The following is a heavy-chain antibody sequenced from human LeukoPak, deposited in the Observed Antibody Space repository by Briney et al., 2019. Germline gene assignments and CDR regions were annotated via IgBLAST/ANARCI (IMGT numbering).Heavy chain of an antibody. CDR2: ISWNSGSI. V-gene: IGHV3-9*01. CDR3: ARSEYNWNYFDY. J-gene: IGHJ4*02. Sequence: GRSLRLSCAASGSTFDDYAMHWVRQAPGKGLEWVSGISWNSGSIGYADSVKGRFTISRDNAKNSLYLQMNSLRAEDTAVYYCARSEYNWNYFDYWGQGTLVTVSS. D-gene: IGHD1-20*01. CDR1: GSTFDDYA.